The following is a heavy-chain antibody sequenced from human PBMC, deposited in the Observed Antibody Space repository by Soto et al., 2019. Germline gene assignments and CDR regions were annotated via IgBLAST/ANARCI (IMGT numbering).Heavy chain of an antibody. V-gene: IGHV3-48*02. D-gene: IGHD6-19*01. CDR3: ARDIGSGWYYFDY. Sequence: GGSLRLSCAASGFTFSSYSMNWVRQAPGKGLEWASYITPSSDTIYYADSVKCRFTISRDNGKNSLYLQMNSQREEDTAVYYCARDIGSGWYYFDYCGQGNMVTVSS. CDR2: ITPSSDTI. J-gene: IGHJ4*02. CDR1: GFTFSSYS.